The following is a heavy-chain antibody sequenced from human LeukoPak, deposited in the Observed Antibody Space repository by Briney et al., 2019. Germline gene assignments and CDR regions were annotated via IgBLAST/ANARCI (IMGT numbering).Heavy chain of an antibody. V-gene: IGHV4-59*08. CDR1: GGSFSSYY. CDR2: IYYSGST. Sequence: SETLSLTCAVYGGSFSSYYWSWIRQPPGKGLEWIGYIYYSGSTNYNPSLKGRVTISVDTSKNQFSLKLSSVTAADTAVYYCARCSGYDYLVDYYYYMDVWGKGTTVTVSS. J-gene: IGHJ6*03. CDR3: ARCSGYDYLVDYYYYMDV. D-gene: IGHD5-12*01.